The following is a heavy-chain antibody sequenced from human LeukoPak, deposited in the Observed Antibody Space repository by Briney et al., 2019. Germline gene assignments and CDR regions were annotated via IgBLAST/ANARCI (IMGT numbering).Heavy chain of an antibody. D-gene: IGHD5-12*01. CDR1: GFTFSSYE. CDR2: ISSGSTI. J-gene: IGHJ6*04. V-gene: IGHV3-48*03. Sequence: GGSLRLSCAASGFTFSSYEMNWVRQAPGKGLEWVSYISSGSTIYDADSVKGRFTISRDNAKNSLYLQMNSLRAEDTAVYYCARDFGGYDLYYYGMDVWGKGTTVTVSS. CDR3: ARDFGGYDLYYYGMDV.